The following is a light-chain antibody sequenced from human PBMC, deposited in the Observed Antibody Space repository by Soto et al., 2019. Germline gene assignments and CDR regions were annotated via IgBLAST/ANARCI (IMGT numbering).Light chain of an antibody. J-gene: IGKJ1*01. CDR2: TSF. V-gene: IGKV1-39*01. Sequence: IQMTHSQPYLSASVGDRDYITCRASQSIGTFLNWYQQKPGEAPNLLIHTSFTLYSGVPSRFSGTGSGTDFTLTISSLQPEDFATYFCQQAFSAEWTFGQGTKVDIK. CDR3: QQAFSAEWT. CDR1: QSIGTF.